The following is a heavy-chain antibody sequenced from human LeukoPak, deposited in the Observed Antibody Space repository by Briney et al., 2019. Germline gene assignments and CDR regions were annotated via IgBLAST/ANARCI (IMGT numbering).Heavy chain of an antibody. CDR2: IIPILGIA. V-gene: IGHV1-69*04. CDR3: ARVQSYYDSSGYYFDY. D-gene: IGHD3-22*01. CDR1: GGTFSSYA. Sequence: ASVKVSCRASGGTFSSYAISWVRQAPGQGLEWMGRIIPILGIANYAQKSQGRVTITADKSTSTAYMELSSLRSEDTAVYYCARVQSYYDSSGYYFDYWGQGTLVTVSS. J-gene: IGHJ4*02.